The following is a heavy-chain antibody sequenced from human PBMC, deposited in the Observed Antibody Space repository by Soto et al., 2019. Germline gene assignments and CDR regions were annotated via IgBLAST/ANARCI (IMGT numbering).Heavy chain of an antibody. CDR2: IWYDGSNK. CDR1: GFTFSSYG. CDR3: AREVDTALATGWFDP. V-gene: IGHV3-33*01. J-gene: IGHJ5*02. Sequence: QVQLVESGGGVVQPGRSLRLSCAASGFTFSSYGMHWVRQAPGKGLEWVAVIWYDGSNKYYADSVKGRFTISRDNSKNRLDRQMNSLRAEDTAVYYWAREVDTALATGWFDPWGQGTLVTVSS. D-gene: IGHD5-18*01.